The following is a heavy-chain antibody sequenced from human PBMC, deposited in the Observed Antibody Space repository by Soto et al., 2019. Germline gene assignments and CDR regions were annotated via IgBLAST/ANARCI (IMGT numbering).Heavy chain of an antibody. CDR1: GGSISSGGYS. Sequence: SETLSLTCAASGGSISSGGYSWSWIRQPPGKGLEWIGYIYHSGSTYYNPSLKSRVTISVDTSKNQFSLKLSSVTAADTAVYYCARVREPLTGGPWFDPWGQGTLVTVSS. J-gene: IGHJ5*02. CDR3: ARVREPLTGGPWFDP. CDR2: IYHSGST. V-gene: IGHV4-30-2*01. D-gene: IGHD1-26*01.